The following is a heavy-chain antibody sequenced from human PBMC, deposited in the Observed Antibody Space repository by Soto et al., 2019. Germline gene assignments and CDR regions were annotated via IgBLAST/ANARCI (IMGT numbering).Heavy chain of an antibody. CDR1: GYNFDSFW. V-gene: IGHV5-51*01. D-gene: IGHD6-6*01. Sequence: GESLKISCQGSGYNFDSFWIGWVRQMPGKGLEWMGIIYPGDSDTRYNPSFQGQVTMSADKSISTVYLQWSSLKASDTAIYYCARHGSIGARLNYFDPWGQGTQVTVSS. CDR2: IYPGDSDT. CDR3: ARHGSIGARLNYFDP. J-gene: IGHJ5*02.